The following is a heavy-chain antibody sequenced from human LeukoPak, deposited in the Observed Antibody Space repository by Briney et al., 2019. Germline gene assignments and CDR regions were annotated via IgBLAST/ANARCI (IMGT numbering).Heavy chain of an antibody. V-gene: IGHV3-74*01. CDR3: ARDLTGAVFDY. CDR1: GFTFSSYW. J-gene: IGHJ4*02. CDR2: INSDGSST. Sequence: GGSLRLSCAASGFTFSSYWMHWVRQAPGRGLVWVSRINSDGSSTRYADSVKGRFTISRDNAKNTLYLQMNSLRAEDTAVYYCARDLTGAVFDYWGQGTLVTVSS. D-gene: IGHD1-26*01.